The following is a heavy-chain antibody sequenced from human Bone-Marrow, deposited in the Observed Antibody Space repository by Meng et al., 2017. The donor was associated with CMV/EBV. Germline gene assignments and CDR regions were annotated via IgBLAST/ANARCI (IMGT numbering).Heavy chain of an antibody. CDR1: GFTFVNAW. CDR2: IKRKTDGGTT. V-gene: IGHV3-15*01. CDR3: TTENYQYGMDV. Sequence: GESLKIFWAASGFTFVNAWMSWVRQATGKGLEWVGRIKRKTDGGTTDYAAPVKGRFTISRDDSKNTLYLQMNSLKTEDAAMYYCTTENYQYGMDVWGQGTTVTVSS. J-gene: IGHJ6*02.